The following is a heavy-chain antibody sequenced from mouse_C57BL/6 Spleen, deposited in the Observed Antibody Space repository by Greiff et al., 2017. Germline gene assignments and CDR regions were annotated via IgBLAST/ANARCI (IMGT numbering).Heavy chain of an antibody. Sequence: EVKLVESGAELVRPGASVKLSCTASGFNIKDDYMHWVKQRPEQGLEWIGWIDPENGDTEYASNFQGKATITADTSSNTAYLQLSSLTSEDTAVYYCTTGDYGGAYWGQGTLVTVSA. CDR3: TTGDYGGAY. CDR2: IDPENGDT. V-gene: IGHV14-4*01. CDR1: GFNIKDDY. J-gene: IGHJ3*01. D-gene: IGHD2-4*01.